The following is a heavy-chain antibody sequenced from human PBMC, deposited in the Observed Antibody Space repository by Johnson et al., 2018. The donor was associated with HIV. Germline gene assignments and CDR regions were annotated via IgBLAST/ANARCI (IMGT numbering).Heavy chain of an antibody. Sequence: QVQLVESGGGVVQPGRSVRLSCVASGFSFNRYAMHWVRQAPGKGLEWVAVISFDGSNKYQADSVKGRFTISRDSSKNTLYLQMNSRRAEDTAVYYCARGGRVYDSSGYYAFDIWGQGTMVTVSS. J-gene: IGHJ3*02. CDR2: ISFDGSNK. D-gene: IGHD3-22*01. CDR3: ARGGRVYDSSGYYAFDI. V-gene: IGHV3-30*04. CDR1: GFSFNRYA.